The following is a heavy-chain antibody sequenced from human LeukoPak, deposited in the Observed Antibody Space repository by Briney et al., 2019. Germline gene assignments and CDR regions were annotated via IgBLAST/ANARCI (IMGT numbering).Heavy chain of an antibody. CDR2: IYYSGST. V-gene: IGHV4-39*07. J-gene: IGHJ5*02. Sequence: SETLSLTCTVSGGSISSSSYYWGWIRQPPGKGLEWIGSIYYSGSTYYNPSLKSRVTISVDTSKNQFSLKLSSVTAADTAVYYCARLKGAGRLMVYASRFDPWGQGTLVTVSS. CDR1: GGSISSSSYY. CDR3: ARLKGAGRLMVYASRFDP. D-gene: IGHD2-8*01.